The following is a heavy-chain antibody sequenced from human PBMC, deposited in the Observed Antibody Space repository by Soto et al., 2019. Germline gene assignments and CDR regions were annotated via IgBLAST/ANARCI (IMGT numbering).Heavy chain of an antibody. J-gene: IGHJ6*02. Sequence: GGSLRLSCAASGFTFSSYAMHWVRQAPGKGLEWVAVISYDGSNKYYADSVKGRFTISRDNSKNTLYLQMNSLRAEDTAVYYCARDRVAVAGDYYYYGMDVWGQGTTVTVSS. V-gene: IGHV3-30-3*01. CDR1: GFTFSSYA. CDR2: ISYDGSNK. CDR3: ARDRVAVAGDYYYYGMDV. D-gene: IGHD6-19*01.